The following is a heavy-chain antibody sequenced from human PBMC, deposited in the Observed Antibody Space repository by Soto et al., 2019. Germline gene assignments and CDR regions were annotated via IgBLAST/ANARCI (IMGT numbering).Heavy chain of an antibody. Sequence: QLQLQESGPGLVKPSETLSLTCTVSGGSISSSSYYWGWIRQPPGKGLEWIGSNYYSGSTYYNPSPKSRVTISVDTSKHQFSLKLSSVTAADTAVYYCARDYDSSGDYWGQGTLVTVSS. CDR2: NYYSGST. D-gene: IGHD3-22*01. CDR3: ARDYDSSGDY. V-gene: IGHV4-39*01. CDR1: GGSISSSSYY. J-gene: IGHJ4*02.